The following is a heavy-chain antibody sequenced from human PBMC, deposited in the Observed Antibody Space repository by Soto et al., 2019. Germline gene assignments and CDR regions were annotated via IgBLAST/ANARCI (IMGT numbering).Heavy chain of an antibody. CDR2: IYYSGGT. J-gene: IGHJ4*02. CDR3: AGGGGSYFHF. Sequence: SETLSLTCILFGCFISSGGYYLSWIRQHPGEGLEWIGYIYYSGGTYYNPSLKSRVTISVDTSKNQFSLKLNSVTAADTAVYYCAGGGGSYFHFWGQGTLVTVSS. V-gene: IGHV4-31*03. D-gene: IGHD2-15*01. CDR1: GCFISSGGYY.